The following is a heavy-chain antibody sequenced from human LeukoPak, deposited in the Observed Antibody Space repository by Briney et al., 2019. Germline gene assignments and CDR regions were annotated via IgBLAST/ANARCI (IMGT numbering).Heavy chain of an antibody. D-gene: IGHD1-26*01. J-gene: IGHJ4*02. CDR2: INPNSGGT. CDR3: ARGEGSLLEPFDY. V-gene: IGHV1-2*04. CDR1: GYTFTGYY. Sequence: ASVKVSCKASGYTFTGYYMHWVRQAPGQGLEWMGWINPNSGGTNYAQKFQGWVTMTRDTSISTAYMELSGLRSDDTAVYYCARGEGSLLEPFDYWGQGTLVTVSS.